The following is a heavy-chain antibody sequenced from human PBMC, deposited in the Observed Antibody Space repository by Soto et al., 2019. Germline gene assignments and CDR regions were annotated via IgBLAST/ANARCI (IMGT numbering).Heavy chain of an antibody. J-gene: IGHJ4*02. CDR3: ARGYMVRGVLDY. V-gene: IGHV4-34*01. D-gene: IGHD3-10*01. CDR1: GGSFSGYY. Sequence: SETLSLTCAVNGGSFSGYYWSWIRQPPGKGLEWIGEINHSGSTNYNPSLKSRVTISVDTSKNQFSLKLSSVTAADTAVYYCARGYMVRGVLDYWGQGTLVTVSS. CDR2: INHSGST.